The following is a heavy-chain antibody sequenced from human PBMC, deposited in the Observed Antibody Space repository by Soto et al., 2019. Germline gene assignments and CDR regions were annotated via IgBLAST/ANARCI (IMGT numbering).Heavy chain of an antibody. V-gene: IGHV1-2*02. D-gene: IGHD3-3*01. J-gene: IGHJ2*01. CDR1: GYTFTIYH. Sequence: QVQLVQSGAEVKKPGASVKVSCTASGYTFTIYHLHWVRQAPGQGLEWMGWINPDSGGTKYAQKLQGGVAMTRDTSTSTVYMELCRLRSDDTAVYYWAREVRSGYYLYWYFDLWGRGTLVTVSS. CDR3: AREVRSGYYLYWYFDL. CDR2: INPDSGGT.